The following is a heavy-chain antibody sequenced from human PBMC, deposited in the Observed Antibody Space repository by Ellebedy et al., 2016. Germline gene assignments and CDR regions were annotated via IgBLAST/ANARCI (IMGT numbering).Heavy chain of an antibody. D-gene: IGHD3-22*01. Sequence: GGSLRLSCAASGFTFRNAWMSWVRQAPGKGLEWVGRIKSKTDGGTTDYAAPVKGRFTISRDDSKNTLYLQMNSLKSEDTAVYYCTTEFLTMIIVAGGDYWGQGTLVTVSS. CDR3: TTEFLTMIIVAGGDY. V-gene: IGHV3-15*01. J-gene: IGHJ4*02. CDR2: IKSKTDGGTT. CDR1: GFTFRNAW.